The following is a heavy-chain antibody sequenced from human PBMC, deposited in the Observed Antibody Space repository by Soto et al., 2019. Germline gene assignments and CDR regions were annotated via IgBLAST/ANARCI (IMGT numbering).Heavy chain of an antibody. Sequence: SVKVSCKASGGTFSSYTISWVRQAPGQGLEWMGRIIPILGIANYAQKFQGRVTITADKSTSTAYMELSSLRSENTAVYYCARSGQQLDTYCYYYYGMDVWGQGTTVTGSS. V-gene: IGHV1-69*02. CDR1: GGTFSSYT. J-gene: IGHJ6*02. CDR2: IIPILGIA. D-gene: IGHD6-13*01. CDR3: ARSGQQLDTYCYYYYGMDV.